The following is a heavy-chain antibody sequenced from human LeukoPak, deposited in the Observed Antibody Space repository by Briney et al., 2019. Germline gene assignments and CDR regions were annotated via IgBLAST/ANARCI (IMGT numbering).Heavy chain of an antibody. Sequence: GGSLRLSCAASGFIFSNDAMHWVRQAPGKGLEWVAFIWFDGSNKHYAGSVKGRFTISRDNSEDTLYLQMNSLRAEDTAVYYCVRDPSGSGFAFDSWGQGALVTVSS. CDR1: GFIFSNDA. V-gene: IGHV3-33*01. CDR3: VRDPSGSGFAFDS. J-gene: IGHJ4*02. D-gene: IGHD1-1*01. CDR2: IWFDGSNK.